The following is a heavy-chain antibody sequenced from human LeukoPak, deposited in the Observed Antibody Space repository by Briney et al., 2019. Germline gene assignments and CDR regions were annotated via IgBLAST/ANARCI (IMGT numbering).Heavy chain of an antibody. CDR1: GYTFTSYA. V-gene: IGHV1-3*03. D-gene: IGHD6-19*01. J-gene: IGHJ6*03. CDR2: INAGNGNT. CDR3: AISYSSGWYADYYYYMDV. Sequence: ASVKVSCKASGYTFTSYAMHWVRQAPGQRLGWMGWINAGNGNTKYSQEFQGRVTITRDTSASTAYMELSSLRSEDMAVYYCAISYSSGWYADYYYYMDVWGKGTTVTVSS.